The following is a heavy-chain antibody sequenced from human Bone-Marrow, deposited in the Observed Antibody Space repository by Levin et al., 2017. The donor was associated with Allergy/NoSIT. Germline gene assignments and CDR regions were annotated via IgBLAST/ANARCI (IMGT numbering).Heavy chain of an antibody. D-gene: IGHD4-17*01. CDR1: GFTFSRFA. V-gene: IGHV3-23*01. CDR2: ISASGETE. CDR3: AKWGDYDIRGAFDS. J-gene: IGHJ4*02. Sequence: GGSLRLSCAASGFTFSRFAMTWVRQAPGKGLEWVSSISASGETEYYADSVEGRLTISRDNSKNTLYLQMNSLRAEDTAIYFCAKWGDYDIRGAFDSWGQGTQVTVSS.